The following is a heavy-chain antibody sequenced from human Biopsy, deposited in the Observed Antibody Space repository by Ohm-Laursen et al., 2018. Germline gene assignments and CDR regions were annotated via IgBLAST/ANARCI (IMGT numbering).Heavy chain of an antibody. CDR2: VYYTGST. Sequence: SETLSLTCTVSGDSISSYYWSWIRQPPGKGLQWIGYVYYTGSTDYNPSLQSRVTISVDTSKKHFSLRLRSVTPADTAIYYCARDRGYYSDRTVPGYFDLWGRGTLVTVSS. J-gene: IGHJ2*01. V-gene: IGHV4-59*01. D-gene: IGHD3-22*01. CDR3: ARDRGYYSDRTVPGYFDL. CDR1: GDSISSYY.